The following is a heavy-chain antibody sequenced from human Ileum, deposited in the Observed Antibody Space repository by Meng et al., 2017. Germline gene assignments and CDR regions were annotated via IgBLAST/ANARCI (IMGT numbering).Heavy chain of an antibody. CDR3: VRNEGYYLGD. Sequence: QVHRQESGLGLVKPSGTLSLTCAVSGVSISSRDWWSWVRQTPGKGLEWIGEISQESGRTNYNPSLKSRVTISLDKSKNQFSLNLNSVTAADTAVYYCVRNEGYYLGDWGQGTLVTVSS. J-gene: IGHJ4*02. V-gene: IGHV4-4*02. CDR1: GVSISSRDW. D-gene: IGHD3-10*01. CDR2: ISQESGRT.